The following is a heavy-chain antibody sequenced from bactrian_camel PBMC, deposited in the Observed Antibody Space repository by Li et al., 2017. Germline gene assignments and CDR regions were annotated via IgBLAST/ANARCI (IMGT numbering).Heavy chain of an antibody. J-gene: IGHJ4*01. CDR1: GFTFATNR. Sequence: VQLVESGGGLVQPGGSLKLSCAASGFTFATNRMSWVRQSPGKGLEWVSSIRGTDGRTSYLDSVKGRFTISRDNAKRTVYLEMNSLQTEDTAIYYCAKGVYSLVASQGTQVTVS. D-gene: IGHD5*01. V-gene: IGHV3S44*01. CDR2: IRGTDGRT.